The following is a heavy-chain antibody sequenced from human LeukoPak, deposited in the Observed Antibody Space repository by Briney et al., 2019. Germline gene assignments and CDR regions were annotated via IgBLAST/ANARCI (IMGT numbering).Heavy chain of an antibody. CDR3: ARVEWYSTMVRNYYYMDV. J-gene: IGHJ6*03. CDR2: IFYSGST. D-gene: IGHD3-10*01. CDR1: GYSISSAYY. V-gene: IGHV4-38-2*02. Sequence: SETLSLTCSVSGYSISSAYYWGWIRQPPGRGLEWIGTIFYSGSTYYNPSLKSRVTISVDTSKNQFSLKLSSVTAADTAVYYCARVEWYSTMVRNYYYMDVWGKGTTVTVSS.